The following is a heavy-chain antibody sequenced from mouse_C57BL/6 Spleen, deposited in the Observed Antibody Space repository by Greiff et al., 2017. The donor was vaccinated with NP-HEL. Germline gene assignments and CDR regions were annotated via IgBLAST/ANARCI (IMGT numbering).Heavy chain of an antibody. CDR1: GYTFTSYW. D-gene: IGHD4-1*01. CDR3: ARANWDSGDY. Sequence: QVQLQQPGAELVKPGASVKLSCKASGYTFTSYWMHWVKQRPGRGLEWIGGIDPNSGGTKYNEKFKSKATLTVDKPSSTAYMQLSSLTSEDSAVYYCARANWDSGDYWGQGTTLTVSS. V-gene: IGHV1-72*01. J-gene: IGHJ2*01. CDR2: IDPNSGGT.